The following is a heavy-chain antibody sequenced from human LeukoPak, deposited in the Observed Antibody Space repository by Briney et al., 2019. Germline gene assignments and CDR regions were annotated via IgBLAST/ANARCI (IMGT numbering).Heavy chain of an antibody. Sequence: SETLSLTCTASGGSISSYYWSWIRQPPGKGLEWIGYIYYSGSTNYNPPLKSRVTISVDTSKNQFSLKLSSVTAADTAVYYCARVAHSGLYYYYMDVWGKGTTVTVSS. J-gene: IGHJ6*03. V-gene: IGHV4-59*01. CDR1: GGSISSYY. CDR3: ARVAHSGLYYYYMDV. CDR2: IYYSGST. D-gene: IGHD3-10*01.